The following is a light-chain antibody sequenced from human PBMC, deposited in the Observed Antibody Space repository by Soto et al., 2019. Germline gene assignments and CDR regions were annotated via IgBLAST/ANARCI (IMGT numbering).Light chain of an antibody. Sequence: EIVMTQSPATLSVSPGERATLSCRASHSVSTRLAWYQQKPGQAPRLLIYDASTRATGLPARFSGSGSGTDFTLTISSLQSEDFAVYYCQHYTNWPLTFGGGTNVEIK. CDR3: QHYTNWPLT. CDR2: DAS. CDR1: HSVSTR. J-gene: IGKJ4*01. V-gene: IGKV3-15*01.